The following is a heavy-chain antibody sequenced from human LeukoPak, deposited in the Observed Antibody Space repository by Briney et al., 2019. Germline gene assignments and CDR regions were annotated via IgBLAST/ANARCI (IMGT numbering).Heavy chain of an antibody. CDR1: GYIFTNYA. V-gene: IGHV7-4-1*02. Sequence: ASVKVSCKASGYIFTNYAINWMRQAPGQGLEWMGWITTSTGNPTYAQGFTGRFVFSSDTSVSTAYLQISSLRAEDTAVYYCARDPYAPPSSDLQRFDSWGQGSLVTVPS. CDR2: ITTSTGNP. J-gene: IGHJ5*01. CDR3: ARDPYAPPSSDLQRFDS. D-gene: IGHD6-19*01.